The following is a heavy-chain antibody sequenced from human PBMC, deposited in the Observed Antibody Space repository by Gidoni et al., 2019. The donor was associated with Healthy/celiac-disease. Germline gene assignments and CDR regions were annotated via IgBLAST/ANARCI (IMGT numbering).Heavy chain of an antibody. CDR3: ARLLDYYDSRAIDY. V-gene: IGHV5-10-1*03. D-gene: IGHD3-22*01. CDR1: VYIFTSYW. Sequence: EVHLVQSGAEVKKPGESLRISRKDSVYIFTSYWISWVRQMSGKGLEWMRRINTSDSYTNYSPSFQGHVTISADKSISAAYLQWSSLKASDTAMYYCARLLDYYDSRAIDYWGQGTLVTVSS. J-gene: IGHJ4*02. CDR2: INTSDSYT.